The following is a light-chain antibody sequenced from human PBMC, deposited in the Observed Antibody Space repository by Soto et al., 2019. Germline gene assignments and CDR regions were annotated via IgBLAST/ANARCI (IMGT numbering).Light chain of an antibody. CDR3: KQYKEWPPFT. J-gene: IGKJ5*01. Sequence: EIVMTQSPATLSVSPGETATLSCRASQYVSNKVAWYQQKPGQAPSLLILGASTRATGVPARSSGSGSGTEFTLSISSLQSEDFAVYYCKQYKEWPPFTFGQGTRLEIK. CDR1: QYVSNK. V-gene: IGKV3-15*01. CDR2: GAS.